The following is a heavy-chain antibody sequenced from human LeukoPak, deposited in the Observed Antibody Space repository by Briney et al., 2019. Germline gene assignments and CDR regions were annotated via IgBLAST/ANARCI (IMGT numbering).Heavy chain of an antibody. V-gene: IGHV1-69*05. Sequence: SVKVSCKAYGGTFSSYAISWVRQAPGQGLEWMGGIIPIFGTANYAQKFQGRVTITTDESTSTAYMELSSLRSEDTAVYYCARARSGYSYGWDAFDIWGQGTMVTVSS. CDR3: ARARSGYSYGWDAFDI. CDR1: GGTFSSYA. J-gene: IGHJ3*02. CDR2: IIPIFGTA. D-gene: IGHD5-18*01.